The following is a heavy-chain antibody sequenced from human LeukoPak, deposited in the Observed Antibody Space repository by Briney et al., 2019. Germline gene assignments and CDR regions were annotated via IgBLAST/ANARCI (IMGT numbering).Heavy chain of an antibody. CDR2: ISVGGDGT. J-gene: IGHJ4*02. V-gene: IGHV3-23*01. CDR1: GFTFSSYA. CDR3: AKDLGRDGHEIFDY. D-gene: IGHD5-24*01. Sequence: PGGSLRLSCAASGFTFSSYAMSWVRQAPGKGLEWVSTISVGGDGTYYADSVKGRFTISRDNSKSTLYLQMNSLRADDTAIYYCAKDLGRDGHEIFDYRGRGTLVTVSS.